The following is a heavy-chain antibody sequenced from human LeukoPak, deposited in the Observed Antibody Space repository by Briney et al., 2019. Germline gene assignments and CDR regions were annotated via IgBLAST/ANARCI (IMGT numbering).Heavy chain of an antibody. Sequence: GASVTVSCKASGYTFTSYYVHWVRQAPGQGLEWMGVIKPSDGFTIYAQKFQGRLTVTRDMSTSTVYMELNSLRSGDTAVYFCGREIEGTTDYWGQGTLVTVSS. CDR1: GYTFTSYY. CDR3: GREIEGTTDY. CDR2: IKPSDGFT. V-gene: IGHV1-46*01. D-gene: IGHD1-7*01. J-gene: IGHJ4*02.